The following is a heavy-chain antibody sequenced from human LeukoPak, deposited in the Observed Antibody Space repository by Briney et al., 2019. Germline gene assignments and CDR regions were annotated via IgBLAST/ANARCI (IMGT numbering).Heavy chain of an antibody. V-gene: IGHV1-2*02. CDR1: GYTFTGYY. Sequence: GASVKVSCKASGYTFTGYYMHWVRQAPGQGLEWMGWINPNSGGTNYAQKFQGRVTMTRDTSISTAYMELSRLRSDDTAVYYCARGSSSSWYMYYYYYYMDVWGKGTTVTVSS. CDR3: ARGSSSSWYMYYYYYYMDV. CDR2: INPNSGGT. J-gene: IGHJ6*03. D-gene: IGHD6-13*01.